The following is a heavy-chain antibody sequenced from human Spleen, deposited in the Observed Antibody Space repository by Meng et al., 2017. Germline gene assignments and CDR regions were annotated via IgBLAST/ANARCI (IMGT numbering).Heavy chain of an antibody. CDR1: DGSFSGYY. J-gene: IGHJ4*02. Sequence: GEGLLKLSETLSLTGAVYDGSFSGYYWSWIRQSPGKGLEWIGEINHSGSTNYNPSLKSRVTISVDTSKNQFSLKLSSVTAADTAVYYCAREAYSGNQYFDYWGQGSLVTVSS. CDR2: INHSGST. D-gene: IGHD1-26*01. V-gene: IGHV4-34*01. CDR3: AREAYSGNQYFDY.